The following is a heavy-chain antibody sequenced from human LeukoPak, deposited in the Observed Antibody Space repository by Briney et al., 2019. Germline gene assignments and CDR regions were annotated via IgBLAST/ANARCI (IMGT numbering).Heavy chain of an antibody. J-gene: IGHJ4*02. V-gene: IGHV4-34*01. D-gene: IGHD6-6*01. CDR3: ARGGMDRSSSDFFDH. CDR2: IYDSGKT. CDR1: GGSFSGYY. Sequence: SETLSLTCGVYGGSFSGYYWSWIRQSPGKGLEWMGYIYDSGKTDYNPSLKSRVTISLETSKNQFSLKVSSVTAGDTAVYYCARGGMDRSSSDFFDHWGQGIQVTVSS.